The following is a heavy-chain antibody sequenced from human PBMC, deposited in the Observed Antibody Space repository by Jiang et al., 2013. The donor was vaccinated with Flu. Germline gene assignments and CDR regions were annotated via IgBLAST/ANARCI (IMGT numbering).Heavy chain of an antibody. D-gene: IGHD3-10*01. Sequence: KPSETLSLTCTVSGGSISSYYWSWIRQPPGKGLEWIGYIYYSGSTNYNPSLKSRVTISVDTSKNQFSLKLSSVTAADTAVYYCARCPYYYGSGSYYLFDYWGQGTLVTVS. CDR1: GGSISSYY. CDR3: ARCPYYYGSGSYYLFDY. CDR2: IYYSGST. J-gene: IGHJ4*02. V-gene: IGHV4-59*08.